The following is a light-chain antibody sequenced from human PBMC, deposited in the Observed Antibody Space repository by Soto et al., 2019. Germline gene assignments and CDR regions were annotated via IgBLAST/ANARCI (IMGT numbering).Light chain of an antibody. J-gene: IGLJ1*01. CDR1: SSDVGGYNY. Sequence: QSALTQPASVSGSPGQSITISCTGTSSDVGGYNYVSWYQQHPGKAPKLMIYEVSNRPSGVSNRFSGSKSGNTASLTISGLQAGDEADCYCSSYTSISTLVVFGTGTKVTVL. CDR3: SSYTSISTLVV. V-gene: IGLV2-14*01. CDR2: EVS.